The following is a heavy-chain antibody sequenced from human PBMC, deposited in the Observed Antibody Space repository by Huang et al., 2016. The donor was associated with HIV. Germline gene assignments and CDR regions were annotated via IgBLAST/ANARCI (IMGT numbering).Heavy chain of an antibody. J-gene: IGHJ4*02. D-gene: IGHD3-3*01. V-gene: IGHV5-51*03. CDR1: GYRFSDYW. Sequence: EVQLVQSGAEVKKPGESLQISCEASGYRFSDYWIGWVRQMPGKGLERMGSIYPGDCDTRDNPSFQGQVTISADKSSNTAYLQWSSLKVSDTAMYYCTRRLSGNFWSHYSYYFDFWGQGTLVTVSS. CDR3: TRRLSGNFWSHYSYYFDF. CDR2: IYPGDCDT.